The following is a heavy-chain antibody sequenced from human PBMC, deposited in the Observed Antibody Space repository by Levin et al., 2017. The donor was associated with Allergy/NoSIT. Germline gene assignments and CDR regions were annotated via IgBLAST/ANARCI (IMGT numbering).Heavy chain of an antibody. V-gene: IGHV3-23*01. CDR2: ISGRGDAT. CDR3: AKDRIYSSGLGAFDI. D-gene: IGHD6-19*01. J-gene: IGHJ3*02. CDR1: RFTFSSYA. Sequence: GGSLRLSCAASRFTFSSYAMNWVRRAPGKGLEWVSGISGRGDATYYPDSVKGRFTISRDNSKNTLYLQMNSLRVEDTAIYYCAKDRIYSSGLGAFDIWGQGTMVTVPS.